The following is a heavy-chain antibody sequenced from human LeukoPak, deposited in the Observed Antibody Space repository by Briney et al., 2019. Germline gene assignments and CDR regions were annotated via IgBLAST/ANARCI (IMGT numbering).Heavy chain of an antibody. CDR2: ISYDGSNK. J-gene: IGHJ6*02. V-gene: IGHV3-30*03. CDR3: ARDPTPRYCSGGSCYTHYGMDV. D-gene: IGHD2-15*01. Sequence: GSLRLSCSASGFTFSSYGMHWVRQAPGKGLEWVAVISYDGSNKYYADSVKGRFTISRDNSKNSLYLQMNSLRAEDTAVYYCARDPTPRYCSGGSCYTHYGMDVWGQGTTVTVSS. CDR1: GFTFSSYG.